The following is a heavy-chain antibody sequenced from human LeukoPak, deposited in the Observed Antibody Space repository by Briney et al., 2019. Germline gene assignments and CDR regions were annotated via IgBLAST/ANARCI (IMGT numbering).Heavy chain of an antibody. CDR1: GYTFTCYG. D-gene: IGHD3-22*01. CDR3: ASTREDSSGYKLEGQFVMSYYFDY. V-gene: IGHV1-18*01. Sequence: ASVKVSCKASGYTFTCYGISWVRQAPGQGLEWMGWISAYNGNTNYAQKLQGRVTMTTDTSTSTAYMELRSLRSDDTAVYYCASTREDSSGYKLEGQFVMSYYFDYWGQGTLVTVSS. CDR2: ISAYNGNT. J-gene: IGHJ4*02.